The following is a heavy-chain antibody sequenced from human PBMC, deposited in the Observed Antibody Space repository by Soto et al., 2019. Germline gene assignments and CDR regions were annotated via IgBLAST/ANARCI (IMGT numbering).Heavy chain of an antibody. V-gene: IGHV4-59*01. Sequence: QVQLQESGPGLVKPSETLSLTCTVSGGSISSYYWSWIRQPPGKGLEWIGYIYYSGSTNYNPSLKSRVTISVDTSKNQFSLKLSSVTAADTAVYYCARGRDYGDYPLDYWGQGTLVTVSS. D-gene: IGHD4-17*01. CDR1: GGSISSYY. J-gene: IGHJ4*02. CDR3: ARGRDYGDYPLDY. CDR2: IYYSGST.